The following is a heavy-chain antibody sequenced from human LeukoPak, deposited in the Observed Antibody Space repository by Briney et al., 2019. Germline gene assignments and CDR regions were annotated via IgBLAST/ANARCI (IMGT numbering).Heavy chain of an antibody. D-gene: IGHD5-12*01. J-gene: IGHJ5*02. CDR1: GFTFSGYA. V-gene: IGHV3-23*01. CDR2: ISDNGGRT. Sequence: GGSLRLSCAASGFTFSGYAMSWVRQAPGKGLEWVSTISDNGGRTYYADSVKGRFTISRDNSKNTLYLQMNSLRAEDTAVYYCAKDRAGSGYALGWFDPWGQGTLVTVSS. CDR3: AKDRAGSGYALGWFDP.